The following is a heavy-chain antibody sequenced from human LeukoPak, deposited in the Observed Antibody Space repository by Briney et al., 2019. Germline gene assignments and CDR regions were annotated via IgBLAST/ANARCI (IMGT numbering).Heavy chain of an antibody. CDR1: GFTFSNYA. V-gene: IGHV3-23*01. D-gene: IGHD2-2*02. Sequence: GGSLRLSCAASGFTFSNYAMSWVRQAPGKGLEWVSAISGSGGSTYYADSVKGRFTISRDNSKNTLYLQMNSLRAGDTAVYYCAKGYCSSTSCYRAYYYYGMDVWGQGTTVTVSS. CDR3: AKGYCSSTSCYRAYYYYGMDV. J-gene: IGHJ6*02. CDR2: ISGSGGST.